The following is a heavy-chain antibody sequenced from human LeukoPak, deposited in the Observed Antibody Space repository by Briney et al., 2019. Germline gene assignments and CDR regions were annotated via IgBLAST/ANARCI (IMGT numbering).Heavy chain of an antibody. J-gene: IGHJ4*02. CDR2: INHSGST. CDR1: GGSFSGYY. D-gene: IGHD3-10*01. Sequence: SETLSLTCDVYGGSFSGYYWSWIRQPPGKGLEWIGEINHSGSTNYNPSLKSRVTISVDTSKNQFSLKLSSVTAADTAVYYCARVKYGSGRPYYFDYWGQGTLVTVSS. V-gene: IGHV4-34*01. CDR3: ARVKYGSGRPYYFDY.